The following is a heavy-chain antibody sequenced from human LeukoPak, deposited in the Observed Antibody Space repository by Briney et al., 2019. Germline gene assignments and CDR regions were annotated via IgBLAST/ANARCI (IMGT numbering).Heavy chain of an antibody. Sequence: ASVKVSCKASGYTFTSYGISWVRQAPGQGLEWMGWISAYNGNTNYAQKLQGRVTMTTGTSTSTAYMELRSLRSDDTAVYYCARDNKLDYVWGSYPRFDPWGQGTLVTVSS. V-gene: IGHV1-18*04. J-gene: IGHJ5*02. CDR3: ARDNKLDYVWGSYPRFDP. CDR1: GYTFTSYG. D-gene: IGHD3-16*02. CDR2: ISAYNGNT.